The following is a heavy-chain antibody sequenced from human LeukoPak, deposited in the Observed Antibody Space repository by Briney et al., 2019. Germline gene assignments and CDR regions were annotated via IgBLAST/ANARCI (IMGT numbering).Heavy chain of an antibody. D-gene: IGHD3-22*01. J-gene: IGHJ4*02. CDR2: ITSSSTNI. CDR1: GFTFSTYN. CDR3: AKEGVTYYYDSSGYYYLDY. V-gene: IGHV3-48*02. Sequence: GGSLRLSCAASGFTFSTYNMNWVRQAPGKGLEWVSHITSSSTNIYYADSVKGRFTISRDNAKNALSLQMNSLRDEDTAVYYCAKEGVTYYYDSSGYYYLDYWGQGTLVTVSS.